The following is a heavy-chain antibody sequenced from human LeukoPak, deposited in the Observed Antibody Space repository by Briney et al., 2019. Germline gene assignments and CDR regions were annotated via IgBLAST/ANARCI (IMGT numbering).Heavy chain of an antibody. CDR3: ARYDQLRGIDY. V-gene: IGHV4-4*09. CDR2: IYTSGST. CDR1: GGSISSYY. J-gene: IGHJ4*02. Sequence: SQTLSLTCTVSGGSISSYYWSWIRQPPGKGLEWIGYIYTSGSTNYNPSLKSRVTISVDTSKNQFSLKLSSVTAADTAVYYCARYDQLRGIDYWGQGTLVTVSS. D-gene: IGHD1-1*01.